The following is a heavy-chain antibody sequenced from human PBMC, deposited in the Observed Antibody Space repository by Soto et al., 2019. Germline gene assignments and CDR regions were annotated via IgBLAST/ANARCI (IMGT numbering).Heavy chain of an antibody. CDR2: INHSGST. V-gene: IGHV4-34*01. J-gene: IGHJ6*03. Sequence: PSETLSLTCAVYGGSFSGYYWSWIRQPPGKGLEWIGEINHSGSTNYNPSLKSRVTISVDTSKNQFSLKLSSVTAADTAVYYCARKGVTGTKGKGKYYYYMDVWGKGTTVTVSS. D-gene: IGHD1-7*01. CDR1: GGSFSGYY. CDR3: ARKGVTGTKGKGKYYYYMDV.